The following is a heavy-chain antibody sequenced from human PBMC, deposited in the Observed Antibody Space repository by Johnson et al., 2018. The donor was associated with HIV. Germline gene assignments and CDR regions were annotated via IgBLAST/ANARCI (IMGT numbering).Heavy chain of an antibody. CDR1: GFTFSTSG. Sequence: QVQLVESGGGVVQPGRSLRLSCAASGFTFSTSGMHWVRQAPGKGMEWVAVISYDGNIKYYADSVKGRFTISRDNSKNTLYVQMNRLRIEDTAVYHCARVAAAGPDAFDIWGQGTMVTVSS. CDR2: ISYDGNIK. CDR3: ARVAAAGPDAFDI. V-gene: IGHV3-30*03. D-gene: IGHD6-13*01. J-gene: IGHJ3*02.